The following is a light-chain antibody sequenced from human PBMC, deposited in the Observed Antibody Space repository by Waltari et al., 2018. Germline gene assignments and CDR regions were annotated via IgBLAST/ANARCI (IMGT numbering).Light chain of an antibody. CDR1: SSHIGAGYD. Sequence: QSVLPQPPSVSGAPGQRVTIPCTGSSSHIGAGYDVHWYQQLPGTAPKLLIYGNSNRPAGVPDRFSGSKSGTSASLAITGLQAEDEADYYCQSYDSSLSVVFGGGTKLTVL. J-gene: IGLJ2*01. CDR3: QSYDSSLSVV. CDR2: GNS. V-gene: IGLV1-40*01.